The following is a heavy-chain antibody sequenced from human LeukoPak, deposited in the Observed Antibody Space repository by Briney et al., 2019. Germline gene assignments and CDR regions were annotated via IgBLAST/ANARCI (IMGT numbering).Heavy chain of an antibody. Sequence: SETLSLTCTVSGDSISSGDYYWSWIRQSAGKGLEWIGRISSSGSTNYNPSLKSRVTISVDTSKNQFPLKLSSVTAADTAVYFCARGPYSYDSSGAFDIWGQGTMVTVSS. CDR3: ARGPYSYDSSGAFDI. J-gene: IGHJ3*02. CDR1: GDSISSGDYY. CDR2: ISSSGST. D-gene: IGHD3-22*01. V-gene: IGHV4-61*02.